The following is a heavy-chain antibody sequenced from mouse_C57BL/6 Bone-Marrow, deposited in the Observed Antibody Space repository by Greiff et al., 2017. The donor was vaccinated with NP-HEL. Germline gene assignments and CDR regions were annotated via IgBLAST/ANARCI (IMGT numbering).Heavy chain of an antibody. CDR3: AGHSYYYGSSYAMDY. CDR1: GFTFSSYT. V-gene: IGHV5-9*01. J-gene: IGHJ4*01. CDR2: ISGGGGNT. D-gene: IGHD1-1*01. Sequence: EVMLVESGGGLVKPGGSLKLSCAASGFTFSSYTMSWVRQTPEKRLEWVATISGGGGNTYYPDSVKGRFTISRDDAKNTLYLQMSSLRSEDTALYYCAGHSYYYGSSYAMDYWGQGTSVTVSS.